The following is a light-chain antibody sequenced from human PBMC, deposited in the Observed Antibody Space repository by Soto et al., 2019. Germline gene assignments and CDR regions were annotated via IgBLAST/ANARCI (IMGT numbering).Light chain of an antibody. J-gene: IGLJ3*02. Sequence: QSALPQPASVSGSPGQSITLSCTGTSSDIGPNNYVSWFQQRPGKAPTLIIYEVSNRPSGVSNHFSGSKSGNTASLTISGFLPEDEAEYSCSSYTTTTRLFGGGTKLTVL. CDR3: SSYTTTTRL. V-gene: IGLV2-14*01. CDR1: SSDIGPNNY. CDR2: EVS.